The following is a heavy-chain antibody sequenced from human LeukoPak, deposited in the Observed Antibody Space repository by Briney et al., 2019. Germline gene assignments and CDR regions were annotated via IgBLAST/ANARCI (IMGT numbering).Heavy chain of an antibody. Sequence: GASVKVSCKASGGTFSSYAISWVRQAPGQGLEWMGRIIPILGIANYAQRFQGRVTITADKSTSTAYMELSSLRSEDTAVYYCARVLIVGDGYNVDYWGQGTLVTVSS. CDR1: GGTFSSYA. D-gene: IGHD2-21*01. CDR2: IIPILGIA. V-gene: IGHV1-69*04. J-gene: IGHJ4*02. CDR3: ARVLIVGDGYNVDY.